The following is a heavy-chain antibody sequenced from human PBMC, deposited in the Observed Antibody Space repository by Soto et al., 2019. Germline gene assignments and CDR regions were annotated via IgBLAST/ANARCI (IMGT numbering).Heavy chain of an antibody. D-gene: IGHD3-10*01. CDR3: ARESAGSGKNNWFDP. CDR2: IYYSGSS. CDR1: GGSISHYY. J-gene: IGHJ5*02. Sequence: QVQLQESGPGLVRPSETLSLTCTVSGGSISHYYWSWIRQPPGKGLEWIGYIYYSGSSKYNPSLNSRVTMXXDXSXXHLSLELTSVTTADTAVYYCARESAGSGKNNWFDPWGQGTLVTVSS. V-gene: IGHV4-59*01.